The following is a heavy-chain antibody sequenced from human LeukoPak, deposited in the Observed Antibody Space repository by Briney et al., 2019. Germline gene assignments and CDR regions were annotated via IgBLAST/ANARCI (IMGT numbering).Heavy chain of an antibody. CDR3: ARGPYYYGSGSYSLGY. D-gene: IGHD3-10*01. CDR2: MDPNSGNT. J-gene: IGHJ4*02. CDR1: GYTFTSYD. V-gene: IGHV1-8*01. Sequence: ASVKVSCKASGYTFTSYDINWVRQATGQGLEWMGWMDPNSGNTGYAQKFQGRATMTRNTSISTAYMELSSLRSEDTAVYYCARGPYYYGSGSYSLGYWGQGTLVTVSS.